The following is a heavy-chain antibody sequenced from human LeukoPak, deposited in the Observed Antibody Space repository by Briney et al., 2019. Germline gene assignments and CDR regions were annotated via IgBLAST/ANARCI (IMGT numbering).Heavy chain of an antibody. CDR2: IWSDSTNK. CDR3: ARDRLTTVTTFHFDY. D-gene: IGHD4-17*01. Sequence: KPGGSLRLSCAASGFTFSTYAMHWVRQAPGKGPEWVAVIWSDSTNKYYADSVRGRFTISRDNSKNTLYLQMSSLRAEDTAMYYCARDRLTTVTTFHFDYWGQGTLVTVSS. V-gene: IGHV3-33*01. CDR1: GFTFSTYA. J-gene: IGHJ4*02.